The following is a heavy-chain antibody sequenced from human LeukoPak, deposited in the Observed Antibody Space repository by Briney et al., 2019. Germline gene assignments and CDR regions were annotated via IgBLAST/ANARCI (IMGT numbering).Heavy chain of an antibody. Sequence: NPSETLSLTCTVSGYSISSGYYWGWIRQPPGKGLEWIGSIYHSGSTYYNPSLKSRVTISVDTSKNQFSLKLSSVTAADTAVYYCARPSGGEVDYWGQGTLVTVPS. CDR1: GYSISSGYY. V-gene: IGHV4-38-2*02. CDR3: ARPSGGEVDY. J-gene: IGHJ4*02. CDR2: IYHSGST. D-gene: IGHD2-21*01.